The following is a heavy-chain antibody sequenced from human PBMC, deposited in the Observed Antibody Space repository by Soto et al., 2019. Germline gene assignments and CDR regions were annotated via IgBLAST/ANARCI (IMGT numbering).Heavy chain of an antibody. V-gene: IGHV1-2*04. Sequence: ASVKVSCKASGYTFTGYYIHWVRQAPGQGLEWMGWINPNSGGTNYAQKFQGWVTMTRDTSISTAYMELSRLRSDDTAVYYCARGAFLYSSSSPFDYWGQGTLVTVSS. CDR3: ARGAFLYSSSSPFDY. CDR2: INPNSGGT. J-gene: IGHJ4*02. CDR1: GYTFTGYY. D-gene: IGHD6-6*01.